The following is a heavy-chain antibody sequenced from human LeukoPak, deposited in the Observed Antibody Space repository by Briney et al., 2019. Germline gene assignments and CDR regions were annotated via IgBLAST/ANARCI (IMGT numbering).Heavy chain of an antibody. J-gene: IGHJ3*02. Sequence: GGSLRLSCAASGFTFSSYAMSWVRQAPGKGLEWVSAISGSGGSTYYADSVKGRFTISRDNAKNLLYLQMNSLRAEDTAVYYCARDRGHYEFWSGYADAFDIWGQGTMVTVSS. CDR2: ISGSGGST. CDR3: ARDRGHYEFWSGYADAFDI. CDR1: GFTFSSYA. D-gene: IGHD3-3*01. V-gene: IGHV3-23*01.